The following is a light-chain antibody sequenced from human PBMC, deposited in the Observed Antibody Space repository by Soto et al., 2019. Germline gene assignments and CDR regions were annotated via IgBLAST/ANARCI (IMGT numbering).Light chain of an antibody. J-gene: IGKJ1*01. CDR2: DAS. CDR1: QSVSSY. Sequence: EIVLTQSPATLSLSPGERATLSCRASQSVSSYLAWYQQKPGQAPRLLIYDASNRATGIPARFSGSGSGTDFTLTISSLEPEDFAVYYCQQHSNSPPWTFGQGTKVEIK. CDR3: QQHSNSPPWT. V-gene: IGKV3-11*01.